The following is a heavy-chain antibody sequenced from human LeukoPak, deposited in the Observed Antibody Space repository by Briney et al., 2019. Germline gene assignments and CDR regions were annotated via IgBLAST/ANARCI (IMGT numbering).Heavy chain of an antibody. V-gene: IGHV4-59*08. CDR1: GGSISSYY. Sequence: SETLSLTCTVSGGSISSYYWSWIRQPPGKGLEWIGYIYYSGSTNYNPSLKSRVTISVDTSKNQFSLKLSSVTAADTAVYYCARGTGLRPSRFDPWGQGTLVTVSS. CDR2: IYYSGST. CDR3: ARGTGLRPSRFDP. D-gene: IGHD4-17*01. J-gene: IGHJ5*02.